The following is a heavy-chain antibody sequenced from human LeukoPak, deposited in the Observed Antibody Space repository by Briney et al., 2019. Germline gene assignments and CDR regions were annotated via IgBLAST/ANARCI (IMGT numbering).Heavy chain of an antibody. CDR2: ISAYNGNT. D-gene: IGHD1-7*01. Sequence: GASVKVSCKASGYTFTSYGISWVRQAPGQGLEWMGWISAYNGNTNYAQKLQGRVTMTTDTSTSTAYMELRSLRSDDTAVYYCARDHGLELTLDAFDIWGQGTMVTVSS. J-gene: IGHJ3*02. V-gene: IGHV1-18*01. CDR1: GYTFTSYG. CDR3: ARDHGLELTLDAFDI.